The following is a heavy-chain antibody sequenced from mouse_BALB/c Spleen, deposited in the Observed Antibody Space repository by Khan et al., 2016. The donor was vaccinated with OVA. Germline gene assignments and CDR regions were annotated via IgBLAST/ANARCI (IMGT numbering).Heavy chain of an antibody. CDR1: GYTFTDYS. CDR2: INTETGEP. V-gene: IGHV9-2-1*01. Sequence: QIQLVQSGPELKKPGETVKISCKASGYTFTDYSMHWVKQAPGKGLKWMGWINTETGEPTYADDFKGRFAFSLETSASTAYLQINNLKNEDTATYFCAGRKHWSCDVWGAGTTVTVSS. CDR3: AGRKHWSCDV. J-gene: IGHJ1*01.